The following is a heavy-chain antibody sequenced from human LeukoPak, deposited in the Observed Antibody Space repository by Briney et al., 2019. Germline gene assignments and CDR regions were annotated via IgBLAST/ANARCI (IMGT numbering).Heavy chain of an antibody. CDR2: IYYSGST. CDR1: GGSISSGPYY. J-gene: IGHJ5*02. V-gene: IGHV4-61*01. D-gene: IGHD6-19*01. CDR3: ARGSSGLSDLWFDP. Sequence: SGTLSLTCTVSGGSISSGPYYWAWIRQPPGKGLEWIGYIYYSGSTNYNPSLKSRVTISVDTSKNQFSLKLSSVTAADTAVYYCARGSSGLSDLWFDPWGQGTLVTVSS.